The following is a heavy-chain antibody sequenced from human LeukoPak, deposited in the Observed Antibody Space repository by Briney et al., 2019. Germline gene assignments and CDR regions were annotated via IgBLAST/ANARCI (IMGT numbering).Heavy chain of an antibody. Sequence: GGSLRLSCAASGFTFSSYGMHWVRQAPGKGLEWVAVISYDGSNKYYADSVKGRFTISRDNSKNTLYLQMNSLRAEDTAVYYCAKDFGGYAPFDYWGQGTLVTVSS. V-gene: IGHV3-30*18. D-gene: IGHD3-16*01. J-gene: IGHJ4*02. CDR1: GFTFSSYG. CDR3: AKDFGGYAPFDY. CDR2: ISYDGSNK.